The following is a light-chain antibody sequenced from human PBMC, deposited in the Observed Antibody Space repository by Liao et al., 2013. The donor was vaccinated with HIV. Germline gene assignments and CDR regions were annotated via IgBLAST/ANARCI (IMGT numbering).Light chain of an antibody. CDR3: QAWDSSTAYV. CDR1: ELGDNY. V-gene: IGLV3-1*01. J-gene: IGLJ1*01. Sequence: SYELTQPPSVSVSPGQTASITCSGDELGDNYPCWYQQKPGQSPVLVIYQGTKRPSGIPERFSGSNSGNTATLTISGTQAMDEADYYCQAWDSSTAYVFGTGTTVTVL. CDR2: QGT.